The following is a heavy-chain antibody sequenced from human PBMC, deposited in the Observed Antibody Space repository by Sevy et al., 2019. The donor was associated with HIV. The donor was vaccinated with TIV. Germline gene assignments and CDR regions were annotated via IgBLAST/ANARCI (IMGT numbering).Heavy chain of an antibody. CDR2: ISYEGSNE. Sequence: GGSLRLSCAASTFTFGHYAMHWVRQAPGKGLQWVAGISYEGSNEYYTDSVKGRFTISRDNSKNTLNLEMSNLRVEDTAVYYCSRDWAALPTAILYYFDFWGQGIPVTVSS. J-gene: IGHJ4*02. D-gene: IGHD5-18*01. V-gene: IGHV3-30*04. CDR1: TFTFGHYA. CDR3: SRDWAALPTAILYYFDF.